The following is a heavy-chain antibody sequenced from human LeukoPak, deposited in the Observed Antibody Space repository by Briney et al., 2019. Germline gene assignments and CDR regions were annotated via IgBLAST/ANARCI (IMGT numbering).Heavy chain of an antibody. J-gene: IGHJ6*02. CDR3: ARGTSVLRYFDWLLCPYYGMDV. V-gene: IGHV1-46*01. CDR1: GYTFTSYY. CDR2: INPSGGST. D-gene: IGHD3-9*01. Sequence: ASVKVSFKASGYTFTSYYMHWVRQAPGQGLEWMGIINPSGGSTSYAQKFQGRVTITRDTSTSTVYMELSSLRSEDTAVYYCARGTSVLRYFDWLLCPYYGMDVWGQGTTVTVSS.